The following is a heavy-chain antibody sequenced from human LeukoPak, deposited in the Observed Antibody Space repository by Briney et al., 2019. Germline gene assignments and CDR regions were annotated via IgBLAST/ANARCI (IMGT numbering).Heavy chain of an antibody. D-gene: IGHD1-26*01. J-gene: IGHJ4*02. Sequence: PGGSLRLSCAASGFTCSSYWMTWVRQAPGKGLEWVANIKEDGTEKYYVDSVKGRFTISRDNAKNSLYLQMNGLRAEDTAVYYCARETSGAWESGGFDYWGQGTLVTVSS. CDR1: GFTCSSYW. V-gene: IGHV3-7*01. CDR2: IKEDGTEK. CDR3: ARETSGAWESGGFDY.